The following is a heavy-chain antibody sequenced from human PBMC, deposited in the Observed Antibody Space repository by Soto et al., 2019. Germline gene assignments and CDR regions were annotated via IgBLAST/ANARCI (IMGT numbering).Heavy chain of an antibody. CDR2: ISGSGGST. CDR3: ATPRRGYNWHVHNY. V-gene: IGHV3-23*01. J-gene: IGHJ4*02. Sequence: GWSLRLSGAASGFTFSSCAMSWVRRAPGKGLEWGSAISGSGGSTYYADSVKARFTISRDNSKNTLYLQMNSLRAEDTAVYYCATPRRGYNWHVHNYRGQGTLVTVSS. D-gene: IGHD1-20*01. CDR1: GFTFSSCA.